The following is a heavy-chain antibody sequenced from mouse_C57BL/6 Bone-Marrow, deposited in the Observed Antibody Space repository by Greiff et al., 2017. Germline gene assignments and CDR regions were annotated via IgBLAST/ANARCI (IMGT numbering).Heavy chain of an antibody. CDR2: IYPGSGST. Sequence: QVQLKQPGAELVKPGASVKMSCKASGYTFTSYWITWVKQRPGQGLEWIGDIYPGSGSTNYNEKFKSKATLTVDTSSSTASMQLSSLTSEDSAVYYWARKVYYCKASWFAYWGQGTLVTVSA. D-gene: IGHD2-1*01. CDR3: ARKVYYCKASWFAY. CDR1: GYTFTSYW. J-gene: IGHJ3*01. V-gene: IGHV1-55*01.